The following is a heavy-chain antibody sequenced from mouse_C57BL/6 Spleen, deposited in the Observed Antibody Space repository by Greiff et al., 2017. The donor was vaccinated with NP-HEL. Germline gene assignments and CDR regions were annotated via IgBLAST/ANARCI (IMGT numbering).Heavy chain of an antibody. CDR3: ARGGIYGNYDY. J-gene: IGHJ2*01. V-gene: IGHV1-80*01. CDR1: GYAFSSYW. CDR2: IYPGDGDT. D-gene: IGHD2-1*01. Sequence: VQLQQSGAELVKPGASVKISCKASGYAFSSYWMNWVKQRPGKGLEWIGQIYPGDGDTNYNGKFKGKATLTADKSSSTAYMQLSSLTSEDSAVYFCARGGIYGNYDYWGQGTTLTVSS.